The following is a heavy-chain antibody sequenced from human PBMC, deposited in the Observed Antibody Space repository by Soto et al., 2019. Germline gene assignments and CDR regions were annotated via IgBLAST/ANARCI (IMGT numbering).Heavy chain of an antibody. CDR1: GGTFSNFV. V-gene: IGHV1-69*13. CDR3: ARAPILVGETTYEHYFDY. CDR2: NIPIFGTA. Sequence: SVKASCKASGGTFSNFVISWVRQAPGQGLEWMGGNIPIFGTANYAQKFQGRVTIIADESTGTTYMELTSLRSEDTAVYYCARAPILVGETTYEHYFDYWGQGSLVTVS. J-gene: IGHJ4*02. D-gene: IGHD2-21*01.